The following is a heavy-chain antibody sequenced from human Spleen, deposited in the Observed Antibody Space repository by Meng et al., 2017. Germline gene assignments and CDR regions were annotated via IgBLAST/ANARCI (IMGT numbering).Heavy chain of an antibody. V-gene: IGHV4-30-4*01. J-gene: IGHJ4*02. CDR1: GDSISSGDYY. CDR3: GRDQGRELINH. CDR2: VYHRGDT. D-gene: IGHD1-7*01. Sequence: QVQLQESGPGLVKPSQTLSLTCTVSGDSISSGDYYWIWIRQPPGKGLEWIGEVYHRGDTNYNPSLKSRVDISVDKSKNQFYLSLFSVTAADTAVYYCGRDQGRELINHWGQGTLVTVSS.